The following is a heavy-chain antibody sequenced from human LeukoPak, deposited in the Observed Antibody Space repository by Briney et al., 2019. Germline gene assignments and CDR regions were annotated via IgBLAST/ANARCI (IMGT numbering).Heavy chain of an antibody. CDR1: GGTFSSYT. V-gene: IGHV1-69*04. D-gene: IGHD3-3*01. CDR3: ARDPNFWSGRNDY. J-gene: IGHJ4*02. Sequence: ASVKVSCKASGGTFSSYTISWVRQAPGQGLEWMGRINPILGIANYAQKFQGRVTITADKSTSTAYMELSSLRSEDTAVYYCARDPNFWSGRNDYWGQGTLITVSS. CDR2: INPILGIA.